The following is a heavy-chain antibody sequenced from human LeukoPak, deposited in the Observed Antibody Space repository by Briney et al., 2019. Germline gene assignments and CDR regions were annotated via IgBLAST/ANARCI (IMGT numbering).Heavy chain of an antibody. D-gene: IGHD6-6*01. CDR2: IYSGGST. Sequence: AGGSLRLSCAASGFTVSSNYMSWVRQAPGKGLEWVSVIYSGGSTYYADSVKGRFTISRDNSKNTLYLQMNSLRAEDTAVYYCAREDLIEYSSSPHGAFDIWGQGTMVTVSS. V-gene: IGHV3-53*01. CDR1: GFTVSSNY. CDR3: AREDLIEYSSSPHGAFDI. J-gene: IGHJ3*02.